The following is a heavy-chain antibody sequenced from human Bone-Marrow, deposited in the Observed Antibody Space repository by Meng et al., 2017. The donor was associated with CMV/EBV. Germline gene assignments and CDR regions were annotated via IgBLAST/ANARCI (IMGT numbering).Heavy chain of an antibody. CDR1: GFTFDDYA. D-gene: IGHD1-26*01. Sequence: SLKISCAASGFTFDDYAMHWVRQAPGKGLEWVSGISWNSGSIGYADSVKGRFTISRDNAKNSLHLQMNSLRGEDTAVYYCATERLWGATALDYWGQGTLVTVSS. CDR2: ISWNSGSI. V-gene: IGHV3-9*01. CDR3: ATERLWGATALDY. J-gene: IGHJ4*02.